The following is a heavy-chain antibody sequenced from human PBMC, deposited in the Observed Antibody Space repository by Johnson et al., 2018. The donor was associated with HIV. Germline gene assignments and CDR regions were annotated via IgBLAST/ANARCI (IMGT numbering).Heavy chain of an antibody. CDR2: LSYDGSNK. Sequence: QVQLVESGGGVVQPGRSLRLPCAASGFTFGSYAMHWVRQAPGKGLEWVAFLSYDGSNKYYAGSVKGRFTISRDNSKTTLYLQMNSLRAEDTAVYYCATSQLALPPGVFDIWGQGTMVAVSS. J-gene: IGHJ3*02. V-gene: IGHV3-30*04. CDR3: ATSQLALPPGVFDI. D-gene: IGHD6-6*01. CDR1: GFTFGSYA.